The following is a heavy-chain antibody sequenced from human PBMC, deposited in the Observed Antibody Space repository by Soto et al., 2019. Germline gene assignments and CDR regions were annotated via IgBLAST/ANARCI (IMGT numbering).Heavy chain of an antibody. J-gene: IGHJ6*02. D-gene: IGHD3-22*01. V-gene: IGHV1-2*04. CDR1: GYTFTGYY. CDR3: ARDFWATYYYDSSGKTDQYGMDV. CDR2: INPNSGGT. Sequence: GASVKVSCKASGYTFTGYYMHWVRQAPGQGREWMGWINPNSGGTNYAQKFQGWVTMTRDTSISTAYMELSRLRSDDTAVYYCARDFWATYYYDSSGKTDQYGMDVWGQGXTVTVSS.